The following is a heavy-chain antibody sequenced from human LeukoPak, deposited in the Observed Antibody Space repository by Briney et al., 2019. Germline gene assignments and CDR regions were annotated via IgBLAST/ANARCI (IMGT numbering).Heavy chain of an antibody. CDR1: GYTRSELS. V-gene: IGHV1-24*01. Sequence: VQESCKGSGYTRSELSIHWVGQAAGRGGEGVGGFDPEDGEPIYAQKFQGTVTMPENTSTDTAYMELSSLRSEDTPVYSCAGGRDYSYYMHVWGKGTTVTVSS. CDR2: FDPEDGEP. D-gene: IGHD3-16*01. J-gene: IGHJ6*03. CDR3: AGGRDYSYYMHV.